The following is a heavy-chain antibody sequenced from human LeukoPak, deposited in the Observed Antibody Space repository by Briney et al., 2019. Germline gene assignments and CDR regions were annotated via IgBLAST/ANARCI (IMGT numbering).Heavy chain of an antibody. Sequence: PGGSLRLSCAASGFTFSGSAVHWVRQASGKGLEWVGRIRSKANSYATAYAASVKGRFTISRDDSKNTAYLQMNSLKTEDTAVYYCTRSVVVPAATYYYYYYMDVWGKGTTVTVSS. D-gene: IGHD2-2*01. CDR1: GFTFSGSA. CDR2: IRSKANSYAT. CDR3: TRSVVVPAATYYYYYYMDV. J-gene: IGHJ6*03. V-gene: IGHV3-73*01.